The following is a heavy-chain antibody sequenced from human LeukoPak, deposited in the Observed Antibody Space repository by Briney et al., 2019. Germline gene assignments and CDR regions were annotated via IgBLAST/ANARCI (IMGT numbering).Heavy chain of an antibody. J-gene: IGHJ3*02. Sequence: PGGSLRLSCAASGFTFDDYAMHWVRQAPGKGLEWVSGISWNSGRIDYADSVKGRFTISRDNAKNSLYLQMNSLRAEDTALYYCAKVCQRWLQFAAFDIWGQGTMVTVSS. V-gene: IGHV3-9*01. CDR3: AKVCQRWLQFAAFDI. CDR2: ISWNSGRI. CDR1: GFTFDDYA. D-gene: IGHD5-24*01.